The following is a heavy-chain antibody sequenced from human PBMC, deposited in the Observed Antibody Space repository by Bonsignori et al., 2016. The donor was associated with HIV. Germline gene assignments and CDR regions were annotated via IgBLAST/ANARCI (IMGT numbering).Heavy chain of an antibody. CDR2: INQDGTEK. J-gene: IGHJ6*04. CDR3: ARGQRALDV. V-gene: IGHV3-7*01. Sequence: WIRQPPGKGLEWVANINQDGTEKYYIESVKGRFSISRDNAENSLFLRLNSVGAEDTAVYYCARGQRALDVWGRGTTVTVSS.